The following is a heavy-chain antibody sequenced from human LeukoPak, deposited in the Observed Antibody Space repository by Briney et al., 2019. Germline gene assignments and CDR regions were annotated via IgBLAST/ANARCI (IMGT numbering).Heavy chain of an antibody. D-gene: IGHD6-13*01. CDR1: GFTFSSYE. Sequence: GGSLRLSCAASGFTFSSYEMNWVRQAPGKGLEWVSYISSSGSTIYYADSVKGRFTISRDNAKNSLYLHMNSLRAEDTAVYYCARGGGQQLDIDYWGQGTLVTVSS. CDR3: ARGGGQQLDIDY. V-gene: IGHV3-48*03. CDR2: ISSSGSTI. J-gene: IGHJ4*02.